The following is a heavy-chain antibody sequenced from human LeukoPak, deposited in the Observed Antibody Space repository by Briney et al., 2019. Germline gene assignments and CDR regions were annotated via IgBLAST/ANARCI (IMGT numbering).Heavy chain of an antibody. V-gene: IGHV1-18*01. CDR3: AREFGHCSGDNCFYFFDL. D-gene: IGHD2-15*01. Sequence: GASVKVSCKASGYTLTNYNISWVRQDPGQGLEWMGWINTHKGHTNFLQKFQGRVTVTTDISTNTAYMELRRLRSDDTAVYYCAREFGHCSGDNCFYFFDLWGQGSQVIVSS. CDR1: GYTLTNYN. CDR2: INTHKGHT. J-gene: IGHJ4*02.